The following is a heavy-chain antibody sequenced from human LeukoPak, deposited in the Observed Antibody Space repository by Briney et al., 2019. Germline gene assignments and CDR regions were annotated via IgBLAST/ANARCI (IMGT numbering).Heavy chain of an antibody. Sequence: GGSLRLSCAASGFTFTSYNFHWVRQAPGKGLQWVGMISYDGNKKYEDSVKGRITISRENSKNTLYLQMTSLRLEDTAVYFCVRDFPNSKPRFDWWGQGTLVAVSS. CDR3: VRDFPNSKPRFDW. D-gene: IGHD2/OR15-2a*01. CDR1: GFTFTSYN. J-gene: IGHJ4*02. CDR2: ISYDGNKK. V-gene: IGHV3-30*03.